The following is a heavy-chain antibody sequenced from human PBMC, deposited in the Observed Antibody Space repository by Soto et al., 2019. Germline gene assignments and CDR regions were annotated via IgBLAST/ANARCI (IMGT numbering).Heavy chain of an antibody. D-gene: IGHD6-13*01. CDR3: ARDRVAAAGKRVMYYYGMDV. V-gene: IGHV6-1*01. CDR2: TYYRSKWYN. J-gene: IGHJ6*02. CDR1: GDSVSSNSAA. Sequence: SQTLSLTCAISGDSVSSNSAAWNWIRQSPSRGLEWLGRTYYRSKWYNDYAVSVKSRITINPDTSKNQFSLQLNSVTPEDTAVYYCARDRVAAAGKRVMYYYGMDVWGQGTTVTVSS.